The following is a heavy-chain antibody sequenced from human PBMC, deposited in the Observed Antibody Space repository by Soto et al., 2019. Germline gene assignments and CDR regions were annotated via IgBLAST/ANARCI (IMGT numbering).Heavy chain of an antibody. Sequence: QVQLVQSGAEVKKPGSSVKVSGKASGGTCSNYAFSWVRQVPGQGLEWMGGIIPIFETTNYAQKFQGRVTITADESTSTTYMELSSLSSEDTAVFFCARDMIPAAISYRYYAMDVWGQGTTVTVSS. CDR1: GGTCSNYA. J-gene: IGHJ6*02. CDR2: IIPIFETT. CDR3: ARDMIPAAISYRYYAMDV. D-gene: IGHD2-2*01. V-gene: IGHV1-69*01.